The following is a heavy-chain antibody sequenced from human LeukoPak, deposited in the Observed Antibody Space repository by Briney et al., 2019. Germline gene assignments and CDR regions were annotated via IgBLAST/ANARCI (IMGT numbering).Heavy chain of an antibody. Sequence: PGGSLRLSCAASGFTFSSYWMYWVRQAPGKGLVWVSRINSDGSTTSYADSVKGRFTISRDNSENTLYLQMSTLRAEDTAVYYCAKYMYSSNWYCPFDIWGQGTMVTVSS. CDR2: INSDGSTT. J-gene: IGHJ3*02. D-gene: IGHD6-13*01. CDR3: AKYMYSSNWYCPFDI. V-gene: IGHV3-74*01. CDR1: GFTFSSYW.